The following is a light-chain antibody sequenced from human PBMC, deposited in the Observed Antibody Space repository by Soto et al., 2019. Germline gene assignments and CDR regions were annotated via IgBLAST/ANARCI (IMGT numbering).Light chain of an antibody. J-gene: IGLJ1*01. CDR1: RSDVGGYNY. V-gene: IGLV2-11*01. Sequence: QSALTQPRSVSGSPGQSVTISCTGTRSDVGGYNYVSWYQQHPGKAPKLMIYDVSKRPSGVPDRFSGSKSGNTASLTISGLQAEDEAYYYCCSYGGNYVFGTGTKLTVL. CDR3: CSYGGNYV. CDR2: DVS.